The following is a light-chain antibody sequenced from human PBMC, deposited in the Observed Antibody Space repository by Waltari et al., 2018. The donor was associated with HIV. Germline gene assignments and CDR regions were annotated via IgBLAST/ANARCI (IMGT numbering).Light chain of an antibody. CDR3: SAWDDNLNGL. Sequence: QSVLTQPPSPSGNPGQSATISCSGSRSNTGSNTRTWYKQLPGTAPKLLIYSDNPRPSGVPARFSGSRSGTSASLAISGLQSEDEADYYCSAWDDNLNGLFGGGTKLTVL. V-gene: IGLV1-44*01. CDR1: RSNTGSNT. J-gene: IGLJ2*01. CDR2: SDN.